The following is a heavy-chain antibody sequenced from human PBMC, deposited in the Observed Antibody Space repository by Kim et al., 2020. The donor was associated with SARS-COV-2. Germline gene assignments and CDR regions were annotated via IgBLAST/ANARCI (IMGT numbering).Heavy chain of an antibody. CDR3: SSFGGYCTSTSCYTMAHDP. CDR2: ISAYTGNT. CDR1: GYTFTSYG. V-gene: IGHV1-18*01. Sequence: ASVKVSCKASGYTFTSYGISWVRQAPGQGLEWMGWISAYTGNTNYAQKLQGRVTMTTDTSTSTAYMELRSLRSDDTAVYYCSSFGGYCTSTSCYTMAHDPWGQGTLVTVSS. D-gene: IGHD2-2*02. J-gene: IGHJ5*02.